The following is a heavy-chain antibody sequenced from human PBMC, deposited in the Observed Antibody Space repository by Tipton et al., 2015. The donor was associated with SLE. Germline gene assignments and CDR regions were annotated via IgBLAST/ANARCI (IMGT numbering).Heavy chain of an antibody. CDR2: ISSSGTAT. V-gene: IGHV3-11*01. Sequence: SLRLSCAASGFTLSDYYITWIRQAPGKGLEWISYISSSGTATYYAESVKGRLTISRNDAKNSLSLQMNSLRAEDTAVYYCARTKRQNVVVIAFPQDAFDIWGQGTMVSVSS. CDR3: ARTKRQNVVVIAFPQDAFDI. D-gene: IGHD2-21*01. J-gene: IGHJ3*02. CDR1: GFTLSDYY.